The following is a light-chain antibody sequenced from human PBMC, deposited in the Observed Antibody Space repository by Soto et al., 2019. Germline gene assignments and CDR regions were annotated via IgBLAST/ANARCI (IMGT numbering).Light chain of an antibody. CDR1: QSISSW. Sequence: DIKMPQSPSTLSASVGDRVTITCRASQSISSWLAWYQQKPGKAPKLLIYKASSLESGVPSRFSGSGSGTEFTLTISSLQPDDFATYYCQQYNSSPWTFGQGTKVEIK. CDR2: KAS. V-gene: IGKV1-5*03. CDR3: QQYNSSPWT. J-gene: IGKJ1*01.